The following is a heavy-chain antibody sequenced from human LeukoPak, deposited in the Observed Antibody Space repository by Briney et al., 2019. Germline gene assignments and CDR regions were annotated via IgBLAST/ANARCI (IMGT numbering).Heavy chain of an antibody. CDR3: ARVRYGELDV. J-gene: IGHJ6*02. Sequence: GSLRLSCEASGFTFSSYAMSWVRQAPGKGLEWVSGISTNGGSTSYADSVKGRLTISRDNPRNMLYMEMISLRAEDTAVYYCARVRYGELDVWGQGTTVTVSS. D-gene: IGHD4-17*01. V-gene: IGHV3-23*01. CDR2: ISTNGGST. CDR1: GFTFSSYA.